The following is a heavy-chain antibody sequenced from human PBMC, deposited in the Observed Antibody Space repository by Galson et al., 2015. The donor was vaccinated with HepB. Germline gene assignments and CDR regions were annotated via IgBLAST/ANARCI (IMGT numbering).Heavy chain of an antibody. V-gene: IGHV1-2*02. D-gene: IGHD3-10*01. CDR3: ARFPPVSYYGSGASPLSA. CDR1: GYTFTGYDY. CDR2: INPNSGDT. J-gene: IGHJ5*02. Sequence: SVKVSCKASGYTFTGYDYMHWVRHAPGQGLEWMGWINPNSGDTNYAERFQGKATMTRDTSISTAYMELSRLRSDDTAVYYCARFPPVSYYGSGASPLSAWGQGALVTVSS.